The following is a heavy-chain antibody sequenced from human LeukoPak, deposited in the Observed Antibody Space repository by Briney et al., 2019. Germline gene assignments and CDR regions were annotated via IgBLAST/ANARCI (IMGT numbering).Heavy chain of an antibody. V-gene: IGHV3-23*01. CDR3: AKSTYVDYPCCLDY. J-gene: IGHJ4*02. CDR2: IGGNGGRS. D-gene: IGHD3-9*01. Sequence: GGSLRLSCAASGFTFSTYPMSWVRQAPGKGLEWVSVIGGNGGRSAYADSVKGRFTISRDTSENTLYLQLNNLTAEDTAVYYCAKSTYVDYPCCLDYWGQGTLVTVSS. CDR1: GFTFSTYP.